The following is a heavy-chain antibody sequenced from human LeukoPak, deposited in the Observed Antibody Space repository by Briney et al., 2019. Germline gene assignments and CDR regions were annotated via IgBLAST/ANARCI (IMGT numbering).Heavy chain of an antibody. Sequence: GGSLRLSCAASGFTFSSYSMNWVRQAPGKGLEWVSSISSSSSYIYYADSVKGRFTISRDNAKNSLYLQMNSLRAEDTAVYYCAREGAPRYSSGWYLDYWGQGTQVTVSS. CDR3: AREGAPRYSSGWYLDY. V-gene: IGHV3-21*01. CDR1: GFTFSSYS. D-gene: IGHD6-19*01. CDR2: ISSSSSYI. J-gene: IGHJ4*02.